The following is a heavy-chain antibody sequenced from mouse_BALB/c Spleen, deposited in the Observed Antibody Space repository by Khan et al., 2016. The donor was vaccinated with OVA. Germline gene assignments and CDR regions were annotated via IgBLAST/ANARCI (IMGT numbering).Heavy chain of an antibody. Sequence: QVQLKESGAELVRPGVSVKISCKGTGYTFTDYAMHWVKQSHTKSLEWIGVISTYYDDASYNQKFKGKATMTVDKSSSTAFLELARLTSEDSAIYYSARNYYGTRNAMDYWGQGTSVTVSS. V-gene: IGHV1S137*01. CDR3: ARNYYGTRNAMDY. J-gene: IGHJ4*01. D-gene: IGHD1-1*01. CDR2: ISTYYDDA. CDR1: GYTFTDYA.